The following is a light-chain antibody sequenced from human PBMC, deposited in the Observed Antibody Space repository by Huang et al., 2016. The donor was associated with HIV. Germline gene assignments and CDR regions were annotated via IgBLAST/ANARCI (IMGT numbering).Light chain of an antibody. J-gene: IGKJ3*01. CDR2: DAS. Sequence: EIVMTQSPATLSLSPVERATLSCRASQSVSSNLAWDQQKPGQAPRLLIYDASTRATGIPARCRGSGSGTEFTLTISSLLSEDFAVYFCQQYNDWPITFGPGTKVDLK. V-gene: IGKV3-15*01. CDR3: QQYNDWPIT. CDR1: QSVSSN.